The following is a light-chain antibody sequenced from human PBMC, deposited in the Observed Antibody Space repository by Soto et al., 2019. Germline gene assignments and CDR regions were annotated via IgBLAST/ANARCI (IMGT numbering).Light chain of an antibody. CDR1: HEVASYNR. CDR2: DVT. V-gene: IGLV2-18*01. CDR3: GLYTLAETVV. J-gene: IGLJ2*01. Sequence: QSVLTQPPSVSGSPGQSVTISCTGTHEVASYNRVSWYQQTPGTSPRLLVYDVTKRASGISDRFSGSKSGNTASLTISELQAEDEGDYDCGLYTLAETVVLGGGTKLTVL.